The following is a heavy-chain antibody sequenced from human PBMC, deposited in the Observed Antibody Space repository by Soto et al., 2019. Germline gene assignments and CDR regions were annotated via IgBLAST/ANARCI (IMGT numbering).Heavy chain of an antibody. CDR3: ARGRRAHYYYYYGMDV. Sequence: PPETLSLTCAVYGGSFSGYYWGWVRQPPGKGLEWIGEINHSGSTNYNPSLKSRVTISVDTSKNQFSLKLSSVTAADTAVYYCARGRRAHYYYYYGMDVWGQGTTVTVSS. CDR2: INHSGST. CDR1: GGSFSGYY. J-gene: IGHJ6*02. V-gene: IGHV4-34*01.